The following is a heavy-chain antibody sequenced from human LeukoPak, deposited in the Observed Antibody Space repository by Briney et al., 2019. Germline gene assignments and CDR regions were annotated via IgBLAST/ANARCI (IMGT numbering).Heavy chain of an antibody. J-gene: IGHJ4*02. CDR1: GYTFSSYA. Sequence: GASVKVSCKASGYTFSSYAISWVRQAPGQGLEWMGGIIPIFGTANYAQKFQGRVTITTDESTSTAYMELSRLRSDDTAVYYCASNLITGTGNFDYWGQGTLVTVSS. V-gene: IGHV1-69*05. CDR3: ASNLITGTGNFDY. D-gene: IGHD1-20*01. CDR2: IIPIFGTA.